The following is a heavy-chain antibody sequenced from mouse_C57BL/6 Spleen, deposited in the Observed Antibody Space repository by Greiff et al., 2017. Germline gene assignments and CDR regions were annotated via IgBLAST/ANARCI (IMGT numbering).Heavy chain of an antibody. CDR1: GYTFTSYW. CDR2: IDPSDSYT. D-gene: IGHD1-1*01. V-gene: IGHV1-50*01. J-gene: IGHJ3*01. CDR3: ARGDNGSSYRFFAY. Sequence: QVQLQQPGAELVKPGASVKLSCKASGYTFTSYWMQWVKQRPGQGLEWIGEIDPSDSYTNYNQKFKGKATLTVDTSSSTAYMQLSSLTSEDSAVYYCARGDNGSSYRFFAYWGQGTLVTVSA.